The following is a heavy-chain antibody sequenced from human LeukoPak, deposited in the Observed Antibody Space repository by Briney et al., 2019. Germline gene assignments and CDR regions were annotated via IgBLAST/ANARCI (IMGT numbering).Heavy chain of an antibody. CDR3: AKDHGDYDFSFAR. J-gene: IGHJ4*02. D-gene: IGHD4-17*01. V-gene: IGHV3-23*01. Sequence: GGSLRLSCAASGFTFSSYAMSWVRQAPGRGLEWVSAISGSGGSTYYADSVKGRFTISRDNSKNTLYLQMNSLRAEDTAVYYCAKDHGDYDFSFARWGQGTLVTVSS. CDR1: GFTFSSYA. CDR2: ISGSGGST.